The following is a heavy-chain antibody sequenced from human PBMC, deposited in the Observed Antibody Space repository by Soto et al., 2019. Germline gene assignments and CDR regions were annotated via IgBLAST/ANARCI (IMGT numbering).Heavy chain of an antibody. Sequence: SETLSLTCTVSGGSISSYYWSWIRQPTGKGLEWIGYIYYSGSTNYNPSLKSRVTISVDTSKNQFSLKLSSVTAADTAVYYCARGSGSYYYFDYWGQGTLVTVSS. V-gene: IGHV4-59*01. CDR1: GGSISSYY. CDR3: ARGSGSYYYFDY. CDR2: IYYSGST. D-gene: IGHD1-26*01. J-gene: IGHJ4*02.